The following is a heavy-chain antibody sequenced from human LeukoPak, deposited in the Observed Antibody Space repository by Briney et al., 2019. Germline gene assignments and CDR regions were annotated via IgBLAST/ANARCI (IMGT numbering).Heavy chain of an antibody. D-gene: IGHD3-16*02. J-gene: IGHJ4*02. CDR2: INWNGDTT. CDR3: TTASYYDYVWGSYPMYYFDY. V-gene: IGHV3-20*04. CDR1: GFTLNDYG. Sequence: GGSLRLSXAASGFTLNDYGMSWVRQAPGKGLEWVSGINWNGDTTSYADSVKGRFTISRDNARNFLYLQMNSLRAEDTAVYYCTTASYYDYVWGSYPMYYFDYWGQGTLVTVSS.